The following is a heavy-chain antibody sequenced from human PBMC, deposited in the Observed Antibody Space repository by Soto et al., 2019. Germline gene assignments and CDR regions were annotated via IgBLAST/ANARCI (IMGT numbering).Heavy chain of an antibody. CDR2: ISNDGSLK. CDR3: AKDFSSRTEGGTWAHYFDD. Sequence: GGSLRLSCEVSEFSFSTYGVHWVRQAPGKGLEWVAVISNDGSLKYYPESVRGRFVITRDNSKKTLYLQMNSLRAEDTAVYYCAKDFSSRTEGGTWAHYFDDWGQGTLLTVSS. J-gene: IGHJ4*02. CDR1: EFSFSTYG. D-gene: IGHD1-26*01. V-gene: IGHV3-30*18.